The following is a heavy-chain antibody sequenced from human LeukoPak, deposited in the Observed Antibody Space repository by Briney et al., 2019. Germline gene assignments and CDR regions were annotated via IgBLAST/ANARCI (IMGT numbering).Heavy chain of an antibody. V-gene: IGHV3-23*01. CDR1: GLTFSVYA. D-gene: IGHD3-16*02. Sequence: GGSLRLSCVASGLTFSVYAMSWVRQAPGKGLEWVSGISDSGGSIYYADSVKGRCPISRDNSKNTVSLQMNNLRAEGTAVYFCARHDSFIPYWGQGTLVTVTS. J-gene: IGHJ4*02. CDR2: ISDSGGSI. CDR3: ARHDSFIPY.